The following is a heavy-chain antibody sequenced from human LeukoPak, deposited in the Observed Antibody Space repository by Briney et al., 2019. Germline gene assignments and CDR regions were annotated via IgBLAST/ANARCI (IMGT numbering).Heavy chain of an antibody. J-gene: IGHJ4*02. CDR3: ARARNAGYCSGGSCYSILAY. Sequence: GGSLRLSCAASGFTFSSYEMNWVRQAPGKGLEWVSYISSSSSTMYYADSVKGRFTISRDNAKNSLYLQMNSLRAEDTAVYYCARARNAGYCSGGSCYSILAYWGQGTLVTVSS. V-gene: IGHV3-48*03. CDR2: ISSSSSTM. CDR1: GFTFSSYE. D-gene: IGHD2-15*01.